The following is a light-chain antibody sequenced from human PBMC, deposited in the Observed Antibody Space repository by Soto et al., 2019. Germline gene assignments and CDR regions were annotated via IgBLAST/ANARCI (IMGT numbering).Light chain of an antibody. CDR1: QSISRY. CDR2: AAS. J-gene: IGKJ1*01. CDR3: QQSHNTWT. Sequence: VRMTQYTSSLSASVGDRVTITCRASQSISRYLNWYQQKPGKAPQPLIYAASSLQSGVPSRFSGSGSGTDFTLTISNLQPEDFATYYCQQSHNTWTFGQGTKV. V-gene: IGKV1-39*01.